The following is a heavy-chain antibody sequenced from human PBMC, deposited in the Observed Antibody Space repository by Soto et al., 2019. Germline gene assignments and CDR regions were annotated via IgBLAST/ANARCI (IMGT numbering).Heavy chain of an antibody. CDR1: GFTFSSYA. J-gene: IGHJ4*02. CDR2: ISGSGGST. Sequence: GGSLRLSCAASGFTFSSYAMSWVRQAPGKGLEWVSAISGSGGSTYYADSVKGRFTISRDNSKNTLYLQMNSLRAEDRAVYYCAKVRIMITFGGVIPQEGSFDYWGQGTLVTVSS. CDR3: AKVRIMITFGGVIPQEGSFDY. D-gene: IGHD3-16*02. V-gene: IGHV3-23*01.